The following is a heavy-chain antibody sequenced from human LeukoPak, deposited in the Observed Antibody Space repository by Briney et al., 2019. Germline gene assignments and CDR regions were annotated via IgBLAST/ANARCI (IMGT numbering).Heavy chain of an antibody. J-gene: IGHJ5*02. D-gene: IGHD6-19*01. CDR1: GGTFSSYA. V-gene: IGHV1-69*06. CDR3: ARDSSGWYRSNWFDP. Sequence: SVKVSCKASGGTFSSYAISWVRQAPGQGLEWMGGIIPIFGTANYAQKFQGRVTITADKSTSTAYMELSSLRSEDTAVYYCARDSSGWYRSNWFDPWGQGTLITVSS. CDR2: IIPIFGTA.